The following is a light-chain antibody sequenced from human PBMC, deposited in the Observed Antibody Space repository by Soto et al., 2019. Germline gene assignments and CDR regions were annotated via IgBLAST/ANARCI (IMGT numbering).Light chain of an antibody. V-gene: IGLV2-14*01. CDR1: SSDVGAYDY. J-gene: IGLJ1*01. CDR3: SSYTTTSTYV. Sequence: QSVLTQPASVSGSPGQSITISCTGTSSDVGAYDYVSWYQQHPGKAPKFMIYEVTNRPSGVSHRFSGSKSGNTASLTISGLQDEDEADYYCSSYTTTSTYVFGNGTKVTVL. CDR2: EVT.